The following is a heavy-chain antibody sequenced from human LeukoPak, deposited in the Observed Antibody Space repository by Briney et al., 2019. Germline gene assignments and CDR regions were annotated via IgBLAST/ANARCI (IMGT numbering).Heavy chain of an antibody. CDR1: GFTFDDYA. D-gene: IGHD4-17*01. CDR2: ISWNSGSI. Sequence: GGSLRLSCAASGFTFDDYAMHWVRQAPGKGLEWVSGISWNSGSIGYADSVKGRFTISRDNAKNSLYLQMNSLRAEDTALYYCAKDISHYGDYVVGDYRGQGTLVTVSS. CDR3: AKDISHYGDYVVGDY. V-gene: IGHV3-9*01. J-gene: IGHJ4*02.